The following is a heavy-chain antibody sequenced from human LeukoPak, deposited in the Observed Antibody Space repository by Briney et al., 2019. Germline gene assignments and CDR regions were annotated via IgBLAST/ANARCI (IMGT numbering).Heavy chain of an antibody. CDR3: ARDRGSSSWYRPLDY. D-gene: IGHD6-13*01. Sequence: ASVKVSCKASGYTFTGYYMHWVRQAPGQGLEWMGWINPNSGGTNYAQKFQGRVTMTRDTSISTAYMELSRLRSDDTAVYYCARDRGSSSWYRPLDYWGQGTLVTVSS. J-gene: IGHJ4*02. CDR2: INPNSGGT. V-gene: IGHV1-2*02. CDR1: GYTFTGYY.